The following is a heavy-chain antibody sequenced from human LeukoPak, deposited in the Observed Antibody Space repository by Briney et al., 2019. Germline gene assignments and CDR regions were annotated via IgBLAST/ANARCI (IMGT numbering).Heavy chain of an antibody. CDR1: EFTFSDYA. CDR3: AKNPSMVRPLDY. J-gene: IGHJ4*02. D-gene: IGHD3-10*01. CDR2: INYSGDTT. Sequence: PGGSLRLSCAASEFTFSDYAMNWVRQAPGKGLEWISTINYSGDTTYYADSVKGRFTISRDNAKNTLYLQVNSLRAEDTAVYYCAKNPSMVRPLDYWGQGTLVTVSS. V-gene: IGHV3-23*01.